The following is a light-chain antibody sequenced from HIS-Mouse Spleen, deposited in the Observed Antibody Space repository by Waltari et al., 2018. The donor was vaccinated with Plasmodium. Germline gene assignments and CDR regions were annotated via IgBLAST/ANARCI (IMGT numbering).Light chain of an antibody. V-gene: IGLV3-25*03. CDR1: ALPKQY. CDR3: QSADSSGTYV. CDR2: KDS. Sequence: SSELTQPPSVSVSPGQTARITCSGDALPKQYASWYQQKQGQAPVLVIYKDSERPSGIPERFSGSSSGTTVTLTISGVQAEDEADYYCQSADSSGTYVFGTGTKVTVL. J-gene: IGLJ1*01.